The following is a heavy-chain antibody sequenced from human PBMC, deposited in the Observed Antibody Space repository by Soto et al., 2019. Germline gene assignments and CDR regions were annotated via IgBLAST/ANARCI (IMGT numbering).Heavy chain of an antibody. CDR1: GGTFSSQT. CDR3: ARPAVNDLDADSSAFDI. CDR2: VIPIIGEG. V-gene: IGHV1-69*02. Sequence: QVQLVQSGAEVKEPGSSVKVSCKVSGGTFSSQTINWVRQVPGQGLEWMGSVIPIIGEGKYAQSFLGRVTSTADRSKSTAYMGLSSRISEYTAVYYCARPAVNDLDADSSAFDIWGQGTMVTVSS. D-gene: IGHD1-1*01. J-gene: IGHJ3*02.